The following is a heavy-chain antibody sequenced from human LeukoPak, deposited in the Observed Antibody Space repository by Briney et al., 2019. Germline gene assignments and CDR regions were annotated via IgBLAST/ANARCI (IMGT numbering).Heavy chain of an antibody. D-gene: IGHD1-14*01. CDR3: TRARSRAEDD. CDR1: GVTFSGPW. CDR2: INQGGSDK. V-gene: IGHV3-7*01. Sequence: GGSLRLSCVASGVTFSGPWRSWVRQAPGKGLEWVANINQGGSDKYYVDSVKGRFTISRDNANNLLYLQMNSLRGEDTAVYYCTRARSRAEDDWGQGTLVTVSS. J-gene: IGHJ4*02.